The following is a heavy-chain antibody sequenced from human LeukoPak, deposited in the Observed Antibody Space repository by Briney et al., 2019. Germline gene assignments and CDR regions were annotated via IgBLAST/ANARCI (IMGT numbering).Heavy chain of an antibody. Sequence: ASVKVSCKASGYTFSSYSISWVRQAPGQGLEWMGWISGYNHNTNYAQKLQGRVTMTTDTFTSTAYMELRSLGSDDTAVYYCARWGLCSGTTCHISDYWGQGTLVTVSS. J-gene: IGHJ4*02. CDR2: ISGYNHNT. V-gene: IGHV1-18*01. D-gene: IGHD2-2*01. CDR1: GYTFSSYS. CDR3: ARWGLCSGTTCHISDY.